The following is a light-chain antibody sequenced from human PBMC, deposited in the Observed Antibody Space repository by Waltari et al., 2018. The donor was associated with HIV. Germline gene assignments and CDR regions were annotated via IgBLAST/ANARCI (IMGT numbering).Light chain of an antibody. Sequence: QSALTQPPSASGSPGQSVTISCTGTSSDIGDYDYVSWYQHQPGEAPKPLLYGVLNVPSGVPHGFSGSKSGNTASLTVSRLHAEDEADYYCSSYGGNSNVIFGGGTKLTVL. CDR1: SSDIGDYDY. CDR3: SSYGGNSNVI. J-gene: IGLJ2*01. V-gene: IGLV2-8*01. CDR2: GVL.